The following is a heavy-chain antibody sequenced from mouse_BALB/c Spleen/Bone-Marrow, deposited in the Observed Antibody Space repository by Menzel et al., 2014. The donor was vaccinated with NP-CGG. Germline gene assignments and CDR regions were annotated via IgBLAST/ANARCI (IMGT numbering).Heavy chain of an antibody. CDR3: APHYYGRWFTY. CDR1: GFNIKDPY. Sequence: VQLQQSGAELVKPGASVKLSCTASGFNIKDPYMHWVKQRPEQGLEWIGRIDPANGNTKYDPKFQGKATITADTSSNTAYLQLSSLTSEDTAVYYCAPHYYGRWFTYWGQGTLVTVSA. CDR2: IDPANGNT. V-gene: IGHV14-3*02. D-gene: IGHD1-2*01. J-gene: IGHJ3*01.